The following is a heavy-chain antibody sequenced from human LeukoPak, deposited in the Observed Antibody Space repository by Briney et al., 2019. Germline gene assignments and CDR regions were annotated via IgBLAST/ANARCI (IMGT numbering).Heavy chain of an antibody. V-gene: IGHV3-21*01. Sequence: GGSLRLSCAASGFTFSSYTMNWVRQAPGKGLEWVSSISSTSSYIYYADSVKGRFTISRDNAKNSLYLQMNSLRAEDTAVYYCATDLLGRVSYMDVWGKGTTVTVSS. D-gene: IGHD5/OR15-5a*01. CDR2: ISSTSSYI. CDR1: GFTFSSYT. CDR3: ATDLLGRVSYMDV. J-gene: IGHJ6*03.